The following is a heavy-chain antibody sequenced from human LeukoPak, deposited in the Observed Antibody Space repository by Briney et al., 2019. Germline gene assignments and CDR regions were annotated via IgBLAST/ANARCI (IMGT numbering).Heavy chain of an antibody. D-gene: IGHD2-21*02. CDR2: IYYSGST. V-gene: IGHV4-59*01. CDR3: ARGYCGGDCYLPAFDY. J-gene: IGHJ4*02. Sequence: NPSETLSLPCSGPGGPISSYYWSWVRPPPRKGPEWIGYIYYSGSTNYNPSLKSRVTISIDTSKNQFSLKLNSVTAADTAVYYCARGYCGGDCYLPAFDYWGQGTLVTVSS. CDR1: GGPISSYY.